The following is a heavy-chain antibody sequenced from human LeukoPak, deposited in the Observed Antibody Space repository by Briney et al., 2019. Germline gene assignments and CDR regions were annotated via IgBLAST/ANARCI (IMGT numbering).Heavy chain of an antibody. V-gene: IGHV3-23*01. CDR3: AKDQSCSGGSCYFDY. D-gene: IGHD2-15*01. J-gene: IGHJ4*02. CDR1: GFTFSSYA. Sequence: PGGSLRLSCAASGFTFSSYAMSWVRQAPGKGLEWVSAISGSGGSTYYADSVKGRFTISRDKSKNTLYLQMNSLRAEDTAVYYCAKDQSCSGGSCYFDYWGQGNLVTVSS. CDR2: ISGSGGST.